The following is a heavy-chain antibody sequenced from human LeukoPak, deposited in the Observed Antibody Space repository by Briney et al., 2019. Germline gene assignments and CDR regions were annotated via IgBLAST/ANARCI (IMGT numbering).Heavy chain of an antibody. CDR3: ATSVVVTPYYYYYGMDV. V-gene: IGHV1-24*01. Sequence: ASVKVSCKVSGYTLTELSMHWVRQAPGKGLEWMGGFDPEEGETIYAQKFQGRVTMTEDTSTDTAYMELSSLRSEDTAVYYCATSVVVTPYYYYYGMDVWGQGTTVTVSS. J-gene: IGHJ6*02. D-gene: IGHD2-21*02. CDR1: GYTLTELS. CDR2: FDPEEGET.